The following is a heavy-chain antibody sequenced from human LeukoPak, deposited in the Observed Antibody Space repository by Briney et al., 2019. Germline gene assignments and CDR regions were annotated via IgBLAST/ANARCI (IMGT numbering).Heavy chain of an antibody. CDR3: ARDSTAAPGSYFDS. CDR2: INPNSGGT. D-gene: IGHD6-13*01. CDR1: GYTFTGYY. J-gene: IGHJ4*02. Sequence: ASVKVSCKASGYTFTGYYMHWVRQAPGQGLEWMGWINPNSGGTRYEQKFQGRVTMSRDTSISTVYMELNRLRSDDTAVYYCARDSTAAPGSYFDSWGQGTLISVSS. V-gene: IGHV1-2*02.